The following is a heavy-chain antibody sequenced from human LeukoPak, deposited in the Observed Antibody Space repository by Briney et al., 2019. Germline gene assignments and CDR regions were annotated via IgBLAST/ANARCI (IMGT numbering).Heavy chain of an antibody. J-gene: IGHJ4*02. Sequence: GGSLRLSCAASGFTFSHYSMNWVRQAPGKGLEWVSYISSSSSTIYYADSVKGRFTISRDNAKNSLYLQMNSLRAEDTAVYYCARLVGASDYWGQGTLVTVSS. CDR2: ISSSSSTI. D-gene: IGHD1-26*01. CDR3: ARLVGASDY. V-gene: IGHV3-48*01. CDR1: GFTFSHYS.